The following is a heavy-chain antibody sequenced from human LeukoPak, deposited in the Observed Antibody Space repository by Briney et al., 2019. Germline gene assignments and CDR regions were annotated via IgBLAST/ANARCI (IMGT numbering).Heavy chain of an antibody. CDR3: ARGTAMVFDYFDY. V-gene: IGHV3-20*04. CDR1: GFTFDDYG. D-gene: IGHD5-18*01. Sequence: PGGSLRLSCAASGFTFDDYGMSWVRHAPGKGLEWVSGINWNGGSTVYADSVKGRFTISRDNAKNSLYVQMNSLRAEDTAVYYCARGTAMVFDYFDYWGQGTLVTVSS. CDR2: INWNGGST. J-gene: IGHJ4*02.